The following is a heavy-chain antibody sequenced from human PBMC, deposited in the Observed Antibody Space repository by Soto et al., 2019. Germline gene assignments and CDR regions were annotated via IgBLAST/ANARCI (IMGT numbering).Heavy chain of an antibody. CDR3: AKDGFEDYGLDG. CDR1: GFSFSSFA. D-gene: IGHD3-3*01. Sequence: QVHLVESGGGVVQPGRSLRLSCAASGFSFSSFAMHWVRQTPGKGLEWVARISYDGYFKHYGDSVKGRFTISRDSSNSTVSLQMNSLRLEDTAIYYVAKDGFEDYGLDGWGQGTMVNVSS. V-gene: IGHV3-30*18. CDR2: ISYDGYFK. J-gene: IGHJ6*02.